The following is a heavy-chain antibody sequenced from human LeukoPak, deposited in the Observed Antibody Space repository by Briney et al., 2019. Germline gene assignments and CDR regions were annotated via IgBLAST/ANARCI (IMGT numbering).Heavy chain of an antibody. V-gene: IGHV3-23*01. D-gene: IGHD3-10*01. J-gene: IGHJ6*04. CDR2: ISASGGCT. Sequence: GGSLRLSCAASGFTFDNYAMSWVRQAPGKGLEWVSSISASGGCTYYVDSVKGRFTISRDNSNKILYLQMNSLRAEDTAVYYCAKCFSMIRGLRGTYYYYGMDVWGRGTTVTVSS. CDR1: GFTFDNYA. CDR3: AKCFSMIRGLRGTYYYYGMDV.